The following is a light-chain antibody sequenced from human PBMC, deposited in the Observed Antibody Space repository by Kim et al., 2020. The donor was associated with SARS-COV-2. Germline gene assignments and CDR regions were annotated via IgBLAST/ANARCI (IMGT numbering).Light chain of an antibody. CDR2: SNV. Sequence: GQRVTISCSGSNSDIGSNTVSWYQQFPGTTPKLLIYSNVQRPSGVPDRFSGSKSGTSASLAISGLQSKDEADYYCASWDDGLSGWVFGGGTKLTVL. V-gene: IGLV1-44*01. CDR1: NSDIGSNT. CDR3: ASWDDGLSGWV. J-gene: IGLJ3*02.